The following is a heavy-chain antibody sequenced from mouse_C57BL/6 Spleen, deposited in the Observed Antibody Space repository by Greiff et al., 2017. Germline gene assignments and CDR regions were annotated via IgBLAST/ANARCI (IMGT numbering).Heavy chain of an antibody. CDR1: GYTFTSYW. J-gene: IGHJ3*01. CDR2: IDPSDSYT. Sequence: QVQLKQPGAELVMPGASVKLSCKASGYTFTSYWMHWVKQRPGQGLEWIGEIDPSDSYTNYNQKFKGKSTLTVDKSSSTAYMQLSSLTSEDSAVYYCARLVYYGSSPWFAYWGQGTLVTVSA. CDR3: ARLVYYGSSPWFAY. V-gene: IGHV1-69*01. D-gene: IGHD1-1*01.